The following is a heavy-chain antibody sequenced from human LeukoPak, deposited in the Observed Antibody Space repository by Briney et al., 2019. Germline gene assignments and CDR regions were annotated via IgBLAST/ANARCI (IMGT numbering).Heavy chain of an antibody. CDR3: AKGSDYGVHDWYFDL. Sequence: GGSLRLSCAASGFAFNTYSMNWVRQAPGKGLEWVSFIFSSSTYIYYTDSVKGRFTISRDNARNSLYLQMNSLRAEDTAVYYCAKGSDYGVHDWYFDLWGRGTLVTVSS. CDR2: IFSSSTYI. D-gene: IGHD4-17*01. V-gene: IGHV3-21*04. J-gene: IGHJ2*01. CDR1: GFAFNTYS.